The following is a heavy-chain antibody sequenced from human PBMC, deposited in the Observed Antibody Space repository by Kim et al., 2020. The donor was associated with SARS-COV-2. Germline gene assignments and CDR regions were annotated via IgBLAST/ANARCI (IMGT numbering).Heavy chain of an antibody. CDR1: GGSISSYY. J-gene: IGHJ6*03. CDR2: IYYSGST. V-gene: IGHV4-59*08. Sequence: SETLSLTCTVSGGSISSYYWSWIRQPPGKGLEWIGYIYYSGSTNYNPSLKSRVTISVDTSKNQFSLKLSSVTAADTAVYYCARRRSLEWFSNNYYYMDVWGKGTTVTVSS. CDR3: ARRRSLEWFSNNYYYMDV. D-gene: IGHD3-3*01.